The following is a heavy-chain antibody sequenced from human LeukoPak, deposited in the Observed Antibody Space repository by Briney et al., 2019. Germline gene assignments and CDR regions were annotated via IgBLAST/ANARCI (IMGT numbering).Heavy chain of an antibody. V-gene: IGHV3-23*01. J-gene: IGHJ6*03. CDR2: ISGSGGST. D-gene: IGHD3-22*01. CDR1: GFTFSSYA. Sequence: PGGSLRLSCAASGFTFSSYAMSWVRQAPGKGLEWVSAISGSGGSTYYADSVKGRFTISRDNSKNTLYLQMNSLRAEDTAVYYCAKDYYDSSGYYLLYYYMDVWGKGPRSPSP. CDR3: AKDYYDSSGYYLLYYYMDV.